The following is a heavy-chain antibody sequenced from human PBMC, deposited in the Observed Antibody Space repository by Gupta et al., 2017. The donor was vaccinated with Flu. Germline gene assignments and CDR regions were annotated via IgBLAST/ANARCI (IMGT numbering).Heavy chain of an antibody. CDR1: YA. CDR3: AKDNPYEGYIDD. J-gene: IGHJ4*02. V-gene: IGHV3-9*01. D-gene: IGHD2-2*02. Sequence: YAFHWVRQSPGKGLEWVAGITWNGDNTGYANSGTCRFSISRDNARGARYLKMDSLRTEDTVLYFCAKDNPYEGYIDDWGQGVRIKVSS. CDR2: ITWNGDNT.